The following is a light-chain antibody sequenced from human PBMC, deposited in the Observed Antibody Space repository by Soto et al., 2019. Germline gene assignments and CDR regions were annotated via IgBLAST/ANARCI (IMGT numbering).Light chain of an antibody. CDR3: QQYGSSPPIT. CDR1: QSVSSNY. J-gene: IGKJ5*01. V-gene: IGKV3-20*01. Sequence: EIVLTQSPGTLSLSPGERATLSCRASQSVSSNYLAWYQQKPGQAPRLLIYAASSRATGIPDRFSGSGSGTDFALTISRLEPEYFGVYYCQQYGSSPPITFGQGTRLEIK. CDR2: AAS.